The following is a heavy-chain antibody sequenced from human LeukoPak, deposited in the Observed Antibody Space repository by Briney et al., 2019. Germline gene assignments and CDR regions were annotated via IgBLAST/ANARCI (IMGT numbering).Heavy chain of an antibody. CDR2: ICSIGGST. CDR1: GFKFITAS. J-gene: IGHJ3*01. Sequence: GGSLRLSCAASGFKFITASMTWVRQAPGRGLEWVSLICSIGGSTYYADSVKGRFTISRDNSNHTLSLQMNSPRVEDTAIYYCVKDIQLSTWGLGTMVTVSS. CDR3: VKDIQLST. D-gene: IGHD5-24*01. V-gene: IGHV3-23*01.